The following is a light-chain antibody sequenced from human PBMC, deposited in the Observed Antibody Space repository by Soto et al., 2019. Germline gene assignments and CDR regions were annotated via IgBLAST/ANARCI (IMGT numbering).Light chain of an antibody. Sequence: QPVLTQSSSASASLGSSVKLACTRSRGHNNYIIAWHQQQPGQAPRFLMKVDGSGSYDKGSGVPDRFSGSSSGPDRYLTISNLQFEDEADYFCETWDSNHSFGGGTKLTVL. CDR2: VDGSGSY. CDR1: RGHNNYI. CDR3: ETWDSNHS. V-gene: IGLV4-60*02. J-gene: IGLJ3*02.